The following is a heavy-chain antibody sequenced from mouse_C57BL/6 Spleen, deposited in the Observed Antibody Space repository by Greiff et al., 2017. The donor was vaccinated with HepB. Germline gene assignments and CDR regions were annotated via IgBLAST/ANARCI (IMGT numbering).Heavy chain of an antibody. D-gene: IGHD1-1*01. J-gene: IGHJ2*01. CDR2: INPNNGGT. CDR1: GYTFTDYY. V-gene: IGHV1-26*01. CDR3: ARDGSSLDY. Sequence: EVQLQESGPELVKPGASVKISCKASGYTFTDYYMNWVKQCHGKSLEWIGDINPNNGGTSYKQKFKGKVTLTVDKSASTVYMELRSLTSEDSAVYYCARDGSSLDYWGQGTTLTVSS.